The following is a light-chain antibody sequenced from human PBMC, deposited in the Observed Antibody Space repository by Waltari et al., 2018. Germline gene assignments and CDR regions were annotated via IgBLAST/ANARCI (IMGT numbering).Light chain of an antibody. J-gene: IGLJ2*01. CDR1: SSNIGSNT. CDR2: SNY. CDR3: ETWDDSLNGVL. Sequence: QSVLTQPPSASGTPGQRVSISCSGSSSNIGSNTVNWYQHLPGTAPRLLIYSNYERPSGVPARFSGSKSGTSASLAISGLQPDDAADYYCETWDDSLNGVLFGGGTKVTVL. V-gene: IGLV1-44*01.